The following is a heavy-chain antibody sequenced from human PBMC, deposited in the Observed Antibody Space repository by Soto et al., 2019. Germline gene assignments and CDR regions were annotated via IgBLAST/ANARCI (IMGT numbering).Heavy chain of an antibody. J-gene: IGHJ2*01. CDR1: GFTFSSYA. Sequence: QVQLVESGGGVVQPGRSLRLSCAASGFTFSSYAMHWVRQAPGKGLEWVAVISYDGSNKYYADSVKGRFTISRDNSKNTLYLQMNSLRAEDTAVYYCARAMAVVTPSPSYWYFDLWGRGTLVTVSS. CDR3: ARAMAVVTPSPSYWYFDL. CDR2: ISYDGSNK. D-gene: IGHD2-21*02. V-gene: IGHV3-30-3*01.